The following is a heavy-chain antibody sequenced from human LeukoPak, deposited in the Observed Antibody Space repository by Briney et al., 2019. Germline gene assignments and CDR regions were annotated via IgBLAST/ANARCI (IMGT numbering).Heavy chain of an antibody. CDR3: ARDYADYVGYFFFDY. Sequence: PGGSLRLSCAASGFTCNNYAMNWVRQAPGKGLERVSSIGGGETTYYADSAKGRFTISRDNSQNTLYLQMNSLRAEDTAVYYCARDYADYVGYFFFDYWGQGTLVTVSS. CDR2: IGGGETT. D-gene: IGHD4-17*01. V-gene: IGHV3-23*01. CDR1: GFTCNNYA. J-gene: IGHJ4*02.